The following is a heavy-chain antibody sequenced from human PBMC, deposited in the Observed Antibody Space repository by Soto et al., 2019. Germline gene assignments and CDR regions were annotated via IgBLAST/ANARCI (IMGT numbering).Heavy chain of an antibody. D-gene: IGHD6-25*01. CDR1: GGSIDNKNYY. CDR2: IYYGGST. CDR3: VRHEGITVQRHAGH. V-gene: IGHV4-39*01. J-gene: IGHJ4*02. Sequence: QLQLQESGPGLVKPSETLSLTCSVSGGSIDNKNYYWGWFRQPPGKGLEWIGSIYYGGSTYYNPSLKSRVAITVHTSKNQFSLKLSSVTAADTAVYYCVRHEGITVQRHAGHWGQGSLVIVSS.